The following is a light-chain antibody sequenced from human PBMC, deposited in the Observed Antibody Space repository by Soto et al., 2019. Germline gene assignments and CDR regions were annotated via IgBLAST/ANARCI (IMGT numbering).Light chain of an antibody. V-gene: IGKV3-15*01. CDR1: QSISTE. CDR2: SAA. CDR3: QQGLNWPLT. J-gene: IGKJ2*01. Sequence: EIVMTQSPATLSVSPGERATLSCRASQSISTELAWYQQKPGQPPRLLIYSAASWATGVPARFTGSGSGSEFTLTISGLQSEDFAVYYCQQGLNWPLTFGQGTRLEI.